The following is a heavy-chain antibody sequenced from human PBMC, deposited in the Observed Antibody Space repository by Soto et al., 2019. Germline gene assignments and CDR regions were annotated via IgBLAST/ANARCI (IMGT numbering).Heavy chain of an antibody. CDR3: GRDWESTVSTWSFGAF. CDR1: GGTFSPYT. Sequence: QVQLVQSGAEVKKPGSSVKVSCKASGGTFSPYTINWVRQAPGQGLEWMGRIIPFLGVTNYAQKFQARVTNTADKSATTAYMELSGLRFEDTAVYYCGRDWESTVSTWSFGAFWGRGTLVTVSS. V-gene: IGHV1-69*08. CDR2: IIPFLGVT. D-gene: IGHD3-10*01. J-gene: IGHJ4*02.